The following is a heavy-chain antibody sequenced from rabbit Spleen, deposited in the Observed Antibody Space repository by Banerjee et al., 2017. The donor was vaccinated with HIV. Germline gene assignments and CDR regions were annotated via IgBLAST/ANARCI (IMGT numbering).Heavy chain of an antibody. V-gene: IGHV1S40*01. CDR3: ARDTGSSFSSYGMDL. D-gene: IGHD8-1*01. CDR2: IHTKNGNT. CDR1: GFDLSSDYD. Sequence: QSLEESGGGLVQPEGSLTLTCKVSGFDLSSDYDMCWVRQAPGKGLEWIACIHTKNGNTYYANWAKGRFTVSKASSTTVTLQMTSLTVADTATYFCARDTGSSFSSYGMDLWGQGTLVTVS. J-gene: IGHJ3*01.